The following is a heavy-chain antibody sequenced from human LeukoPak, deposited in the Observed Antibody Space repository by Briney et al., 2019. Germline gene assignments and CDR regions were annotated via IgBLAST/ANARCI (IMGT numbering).Heavy chain of an antibody. Sequence: ASVKVSCKASGYTFTSYGISWVRQAPGQGLEWMGWMNPNSGNTGYAQKFQGRVTITRNTSISTAYMELSSLRSEDTAVYYCARGLTVTTFYYYYYMDVWGKGTTVTVSS. J-gene: IGHJ6*03. CDR3: ARGLTVTTFYYYYYMDV. V-gene: IGHV1-8*01. D-gene: IGHD4-11*01. CDR1: GYTFTSYG. CDR2: MNPNSGNT.